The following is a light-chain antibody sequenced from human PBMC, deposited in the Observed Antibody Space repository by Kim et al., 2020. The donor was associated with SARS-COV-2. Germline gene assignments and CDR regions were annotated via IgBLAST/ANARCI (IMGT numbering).Light chain of an antibody. Sequence: GPSIPISCTGTRSDVGGYNYVSWYQHHPGKAPKLMIYDVSKRPSGVSNRFSGSKSGNTASLTISGLQAEDAANYYCSSYTSSSTWVFGGGTQLTVL. CDR1: RSDVGGYNY. CDR2: DVS. V-gene: IGLV2-14*03. CDR3: SSYTSSSTWV. J-gene: IGLJ3*02.